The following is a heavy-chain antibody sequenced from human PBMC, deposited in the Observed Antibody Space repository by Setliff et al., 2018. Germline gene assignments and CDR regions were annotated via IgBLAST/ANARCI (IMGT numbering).Heavy chain of an antibody. CDR1: GGSVSSGYYY. CDR2: VYYTGRT. J-gene: IGHJ4*01. V-gene: IGHV4-39*02. CDR3: ARAPNDLGVDWLFNNYFDY. Sequence: SETLSLTCNVSGGSVSSGYYYWDWIRQPPGKGLEWIGTVYYTGRTYYNPSLKSRVTISVDAPDNHFSLKLRSVTAADTAVYYCARAPNDLGVDWLFNNYFDYWGHGTLVTVSS. D-gene: IGHD3-9*01.